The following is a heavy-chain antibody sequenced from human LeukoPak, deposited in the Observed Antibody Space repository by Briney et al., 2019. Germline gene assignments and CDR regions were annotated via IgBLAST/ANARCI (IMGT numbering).Heavy chain of an antibody. D-gene: IGHD5-18*01. CDR1: GGSFSGYY. CDR2: INHSGST. CDR3: AREYSYGSFDY. J-gene: IGHJ4*02. V-gene: IGHV4-34*01. Sequence: SETLSLTCAVYGGSFSGYYWSWIRQPPGKGLEWIGEINHSGSTNYNPSLKSRVTISVDTSKNQFSLKLSSVTAADTAVYYCAREYSYGSFDYWGQGTLVTVSS.